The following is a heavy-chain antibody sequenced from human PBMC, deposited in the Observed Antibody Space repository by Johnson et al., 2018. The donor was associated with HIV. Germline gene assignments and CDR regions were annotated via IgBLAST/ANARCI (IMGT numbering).Heavy chain of an antibody. D-gene: IGHD1-14*01. J-gene: IGHJ3*02. CDR3: PVDTEAFDI. CDR2: IKWSGGST. Sequence: VQLVESGGGVVRPGGSLRLSCAASGITFDDYGMSWVRQGPGKRLEWVSGIKWSGGSTGYADSVKARFMISRDNAKNSLYLQMNSLRAEDTAVYYCPVDTEAFDIWGQGTMVTVSS. CDR1: GITFDDYG. V-gene: IGHV3-20*04.